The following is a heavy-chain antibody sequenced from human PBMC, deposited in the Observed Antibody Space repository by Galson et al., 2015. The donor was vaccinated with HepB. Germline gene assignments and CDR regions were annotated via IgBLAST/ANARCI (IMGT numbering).Heavy chain of an antibody. CDR3: ARERLVVAATMHYYYGMDV. Sequence: SLRLSCAASGFTFSDYYMSWIRQAPGKGLEWVSYISSGSSYTNYADSVKGRFTISRDNAKNSLYLQMNSLRAEDTAVYYCARERLVVAATMHYYYGMDVWGQGTTVTVSS. J-gene: IGHJ6*02. V-gene: IGHV3-11*05. CDR2: ISSGSSYT. D-gene: IGHD2-15*01. CDR1: GFTFSDYY.